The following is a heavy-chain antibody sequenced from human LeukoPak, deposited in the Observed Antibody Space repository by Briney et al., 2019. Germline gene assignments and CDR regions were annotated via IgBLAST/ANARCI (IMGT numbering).Heavy chain of an antibody. J-gene: IGHJ4*02. V-gene: IGHV3-23*01. Sequence: GGSLRLSCAASGFTVSSNYMTWVRQAPGKGLEWVSVISGSGGTTYNADSVKGRFTISRDNSKNTLYLQLNSLRAEDTAVYYCAKGAGNFDWSYHDYWGQGTLVTVSS. CDR2: ISGSGGTT. CDR1: GFTVSSNY. CDR3: AKGAGNFDWSYHDY. D-gene: IGHD3-9*01.